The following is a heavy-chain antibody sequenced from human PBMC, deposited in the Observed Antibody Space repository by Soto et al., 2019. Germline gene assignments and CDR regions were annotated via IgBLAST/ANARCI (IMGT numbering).Heavy chain of an antibody. CDR2: ISYDGSNK. CDR1: GFTFSSYA. V-gene: IGHV3-30-3*01. CDR3: ARGVQYHYDY. D-gene: IGHD2-2*01. Sequence: VQLVESGGGVVQPGRSLRLSCAASGFTFSSYAMHWVRQAPGKGLEWVAVISYDGSNKYYADSVKGRFTISRDNSKNTLYLKMNSLRAEDTAVYYCARGVQYHYDYCGQGTLVTVSS. J-gene: IGHJ4*02.